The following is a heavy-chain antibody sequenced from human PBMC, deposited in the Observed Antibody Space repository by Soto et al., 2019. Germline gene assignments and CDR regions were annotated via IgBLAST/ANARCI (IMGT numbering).Heavy chain of an antibody. D-gene: IGHD4-17*01. CDR3: AKDTGYNWFDP. J-gene: IGHJ5*02. Sequence: GGSLRLSCAASGFTFSSYDMHWVRQAPGKGLEWVAVISYDGSNKYYADSVKGRFTISRDNSKNTLYLQMNSLRAEDTAMYYCAKDTGYNWFDPRAQRTLVTVSS. CDR1: GFTFSSYD. CDR2: ISYDGSNK. V-gene: IGHV3-30*18.